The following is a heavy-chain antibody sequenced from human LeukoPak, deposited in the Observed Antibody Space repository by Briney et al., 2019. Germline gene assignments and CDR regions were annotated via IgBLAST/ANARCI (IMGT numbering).Heavy chain of an antibody. CDR3: AKLAPNWNYENTTDY. CDR1: GFTFRSYA. V-gene: IGHV3-30*04. Sequence: PGGSLRLSCAVSGFTFRSYAMHWVRQAPGKGLEWVAVISNDGSIKDYADSVKGRFTISRDNSKNTLYLQMNSLRAEDTAVYYCAKLAPNWNYENTTDYWGQGTLVTVSS. CDR2: ISNDGSIK. D-gene: IGHD1-7*01. J-gene: IGHJ4*02.